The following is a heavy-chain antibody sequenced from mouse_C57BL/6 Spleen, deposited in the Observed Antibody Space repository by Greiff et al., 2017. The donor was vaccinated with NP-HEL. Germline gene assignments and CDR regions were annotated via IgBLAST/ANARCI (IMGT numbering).Heavy chain of an antibody. D-gene: IGHD1-1*01. CDR2: INPYNGDT. J-gene: IGHJ1*03. V-gene: IGHV1-20*01. CDR3: AREGSSSYWYFDV. CDR1: GYSFTGYF. Sequence: EVKLQESGPELVKPGDSVKISCKASGYSFTGYFMNWVMQSHGKSLEWIGRINPYNGDTFYNQKFKGKATLTVDKSSSTAHMELRSLTSEDSAVYYCAREGSSSYWYFDVWGTGTTVTVSS.